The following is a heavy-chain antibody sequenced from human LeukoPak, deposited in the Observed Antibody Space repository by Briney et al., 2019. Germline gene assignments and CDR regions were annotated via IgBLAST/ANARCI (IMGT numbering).Heavy chain of an antibody. CDR3: TTDHVGATVEFDS. CDR2: ISTSGSSV. Sequence: GGSLRLSCAASGFTFSSYGMHWVRQAPGEGLEWISYISTSGSSVKYADSVKGRFTISRDNAKNSLYLQMDSLRTEDTAIYYCTTDHVGATVEFDSWGQGTPVTVSS. J-gene: IGHJ4*02. V-gene: IGHV3-48*04. CDR1: GFTFSSYG. D-gene: IGHD1-26*01.